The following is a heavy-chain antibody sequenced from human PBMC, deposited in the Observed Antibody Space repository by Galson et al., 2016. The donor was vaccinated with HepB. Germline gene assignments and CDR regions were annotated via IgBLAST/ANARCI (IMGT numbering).Heavy chain of an antibody. V-gene: IGHV4-38-2*02. Sequence: SETLSLTCTVSGYPISDDYFWGWIRQPPGKGLEWIGSVYYGKPYYNPSLKSRVTVSLDTSNNQFSLKLSPLTAADAAVYYCARASRCILGPPPQGLHFDYWGQGTLVTVSS. CDR2: VYYGKP. CDR1: GYPISDDYF. D-gene: IGHD1-26*01. CDR3: ARASRCILGPPPQGLHFDY. J-gene: IGHJ4*02.